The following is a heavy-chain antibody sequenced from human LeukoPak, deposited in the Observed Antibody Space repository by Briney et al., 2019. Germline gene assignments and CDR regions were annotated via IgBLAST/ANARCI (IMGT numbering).Heavy chain of an antibody. D-gene: IGHD5-24*01. Sequence: GASVKVSCKASGYTFTSYGISWVRQAPGQGLEWMGWISAYNGNTNYAQKLQGRVTMTTDTSTSTAYMELRSLRSDDTAVYCCARDNSVRDEAWWFNPWGQGPLVTVSA. CDR1: GYTFTSYG. V-gene: IGHV1-18*01. CDR2: ISAYNGNT. CDR3: ARDNSVRDEAWWFNP. J-gene: IGHJ5*02.